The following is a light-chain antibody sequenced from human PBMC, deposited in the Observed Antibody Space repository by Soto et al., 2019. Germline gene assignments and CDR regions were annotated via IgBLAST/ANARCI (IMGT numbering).Light chain of an antibody. J-gene: IGKJ1*01. CDR3: QHSNSYSEV. CDR2: KAS. Sequence: LRTTHSYYNLSGSVGDRVTITCRASQTISSWLAWYQQKPGKAPKLLIYKASTLKSGVPSRFSGSGSGTEFTLTISSLQPDDFATYYCQHSNSYSEVFGHGTKVDI. CDR1: QTISSW. V-gene: IGKV1-5*03.